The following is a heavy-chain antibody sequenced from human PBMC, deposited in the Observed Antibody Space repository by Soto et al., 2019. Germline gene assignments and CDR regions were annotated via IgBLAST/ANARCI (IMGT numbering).Heavy chain of an antibody. V-gene: IGHV1-18*01. J-gene: IGHJ4*02. CDR3: ARVSGSGSYFPIGY. CDR1: GYTFTSYG. Sequence: ASVKVSCKASGYTFTSYGISWVRQAPGQGLEWMGCISAYNGNTNYAQKLQGRVTMTTDTSTSTAYMELRSLRSDDTAVYYCARVSGSGSYFPIGYWGQGTLVTVSS. D-gene: IGHD3-10*01. CDR2: ISAYNGNT.